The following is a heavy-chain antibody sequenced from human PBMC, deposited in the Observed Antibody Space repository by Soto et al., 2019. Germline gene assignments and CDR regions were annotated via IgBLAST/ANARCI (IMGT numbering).Heavy chain of an antibody. V-gene: IGHV1-69*13. CDR1: GGTFSSYA. CDR3: ARVQGGSSWYHDETKVMDV. Sequence: SVKVSCKASGGTFSSYAISWVRQAPGQGLEWMGGIIPIFGTANYAQKFQGRVTITADESTSTAYMELSSLRSEDTAVYYCARVQGGSSWYHDETKVMDVWGQGTTVTVSS. D-gene: IGHD6-13*01. J-gene: IGHJ6*02. CDR2: IIPIFGTA.